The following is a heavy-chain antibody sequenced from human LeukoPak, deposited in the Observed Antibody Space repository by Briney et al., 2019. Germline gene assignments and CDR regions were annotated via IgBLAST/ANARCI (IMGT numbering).Heavy chain of an antibody. CDR2: VYTSGTT. Sequence: SETLSLTCTVSGGSFTNYYWNWFRQPATKGLEWIGRVYTSGTTNYNPSLESRVTMSVDTSKNQFSLKLSSVTAADTAVYYCARASMILVGYFDYWGQGTLVTVSS. J-gene: IGHJ4*02. D-gene: IGHD3-22*01. CDR3: ARASMILVGYFDY. CDR1: GGSFTNYY. V-gene: IGHV4-4*07.